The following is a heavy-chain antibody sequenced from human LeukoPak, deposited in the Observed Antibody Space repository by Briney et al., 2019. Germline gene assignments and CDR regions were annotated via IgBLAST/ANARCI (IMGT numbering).Heavy chain of an antibody. V-gene: IGHV4-30-4*01. CDR1: GGSISSGDYY. J-gene: IGHJ4*02. D-gene: IGHD3-10*01. CDR3: ARFYGSGSYVDY. CDR2: IYYSGST. Sequence: PSQTLSLTCTVSGGSISSGDYYWSWIRQPPGKGLEWIGYIYYSGSTYYNPSLRSRVTISVDTSKNQFSLKLSSVTAADTAVYYCARFYGSGSYVDYWGQGTLVTVSS.